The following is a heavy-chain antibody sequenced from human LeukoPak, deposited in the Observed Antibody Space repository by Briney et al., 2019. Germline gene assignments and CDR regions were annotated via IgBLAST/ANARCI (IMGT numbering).Heavy chain of an antibody. V-gene: IGHV4-31*03. CDR2: IYYSGST. D-gene: IGHD6-13*01. Sequence: SETLSLTCTVSGGSISSGGYYWSWIRQHPGKGLEWIGYIYYSGSTYYNPSLKSRVTISVDTSKNQFSLKLSSVTAADTAVYYCARDPLTHLYIAAAGVFDYWGQGTLVTVSS. CDR1: GGSISSGGYY. J-gene: IGHJ4*02. CDR3: ARDPLTHLYIAAAGVFDY.